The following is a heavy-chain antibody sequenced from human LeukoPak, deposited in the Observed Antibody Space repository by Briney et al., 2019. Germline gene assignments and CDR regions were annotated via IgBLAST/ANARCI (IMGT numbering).Heavy chain of an antibody. V-gene: IGHV3-48*03. CDR2: ISSSGSTI. CDR1: GFTFSIYE. Sequence: GGSLRLSCAASGFTFSIYEMNWVRQAPGKGLEWVSYISSSGSTIHYADSVKGRFTISRDNAKNSLYLQMNSLRAEDTAVYYCARDTGLIAAAGTYYFDYWGRGTLVTVSS. D-gene: IGHD6-13*01. CDR3: ARDTGLIAAAGTYYFDY. J-gene: IGHJ4*02.